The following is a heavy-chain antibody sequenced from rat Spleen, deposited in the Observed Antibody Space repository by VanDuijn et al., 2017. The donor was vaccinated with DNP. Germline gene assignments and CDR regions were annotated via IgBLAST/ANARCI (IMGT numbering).Heavy chain of an antibody. CDR3: ARHSRPDY. V-gene: IGHV5-22*01. Sequence: EVQLVESGGGLVQPGRSLKLSCAASGFTFSDYYMAWVRQAPKKGLEWVASISYEGSSTYYGDSVKGRFTISRDNAKSTLYLQMNSLRSEDTATYYCARHSRPDYWGQGVMVTVFS. J-gene: IGHJ2*01. CDR1: GFTFSDYY. CDR2: ISYEGSST.